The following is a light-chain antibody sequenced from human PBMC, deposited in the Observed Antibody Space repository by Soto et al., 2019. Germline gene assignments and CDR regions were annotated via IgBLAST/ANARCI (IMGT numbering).Light chain of an antibody. CDR2: EVS. J-gene: IGLJ1*01. CDR1: SSDVGGYNY. Sequence: QSALTQSASVSGSPGQSITISCTGTSSDVGGYNYVSWYQQHPGKAPKLMIYEVSNRPSGVSNRFSGSKSGNTASLTISGLQAEDEADYYCSSYTSSILYVFGTGTKLTVL. V-gene: IGLV2-14*01. CDR3: SSYTSSILYV.